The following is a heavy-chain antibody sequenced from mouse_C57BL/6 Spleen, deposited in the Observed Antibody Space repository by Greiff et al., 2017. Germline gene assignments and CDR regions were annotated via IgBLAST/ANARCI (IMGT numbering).Heavy chain of an antibody. D-gene: IGHD1-1*01. Sequence: EVKLQESGPELVKPGASVKISCKASGYSFTDYNMNWVKQSNGKSLEWIGVINPNYGTTSYNQKFKGKATLTVDQSSSTAYMQLNSLTSEDSAVYYCARLGYYGSSFLGYFDVWGTGTTVTVSS. J-gene: IGHJ1*03. CDR1: GYSFTDYN. CDR2: INPNYGTT. CDR3: ARLGYYGSSFLGYFDV. V-gene: IGHV1-39*01.